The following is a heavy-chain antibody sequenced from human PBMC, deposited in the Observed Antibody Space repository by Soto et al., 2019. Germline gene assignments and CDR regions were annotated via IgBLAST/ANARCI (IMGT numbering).Heavy chain of an antibody. CDR3: ASSTLGYCSGGSCYSFHAFDI. J-gene: IGHJ3*02. V-gene: IGHV4-59*08. Sequence: SETLSLTCTVSGGSISSYYWSWIRQPPGKGLEWIGYIYYSGSTNYNPSLKSRVTISVDTSKNQFSLKLSSVTAADTAVYYCASSTLGYCSGGSCYSFHAFDIWGQGTMVTVSS. CDR2: IYYSGST. CDR1: GGSISSYY. D-gene: IGHD2-15*01.